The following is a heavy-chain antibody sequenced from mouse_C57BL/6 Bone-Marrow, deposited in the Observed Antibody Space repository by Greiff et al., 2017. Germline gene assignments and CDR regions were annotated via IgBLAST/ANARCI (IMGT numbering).Heavy chain of an antibody. Sequence: VQLQQSGTVLARPGASVKMSCKTSGYTFTSYWMHWVKQRPGQGLEWIGAIYPGNSDTSSNQKFKGKDKLTAVTSASTAYMELSSLTNEDAAVYYCTRGTTVVAKGNYFDYWGQGTTLTVSS. J-gene: IGHJ2*01. D-gene: IGHD1-1*01. CDR2: IYPGNSDT. V-gene: IGHV1-5*01. CDR1: GYTFTSYW. CDR3: TRGTTVVAKGNYFDY.